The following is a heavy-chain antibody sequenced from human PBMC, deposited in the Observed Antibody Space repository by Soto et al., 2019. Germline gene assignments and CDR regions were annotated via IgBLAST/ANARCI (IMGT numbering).Heavy chain of an antibody. V-gene: IGHV1-69*08. Sequence: QAQLVQSGAEVKKPGSSVKVSCKASGGTFSRYSITWVRQAPGHGLEWIGRIIPIFGIPTYAQKFQGRVTLTADESTSTAYMELSSLRSDDTAVYYCAREDRDRETGLVPAAIDGMDVWGQGTTVTVSS. CDR2: IIPIFGIP. J-gene: IGHJ6*02. CDR1: GGTFSRYS. CDR3: AREDRDRETGLVPAAIDGMDV. D-gene: IGHD2-2*01.